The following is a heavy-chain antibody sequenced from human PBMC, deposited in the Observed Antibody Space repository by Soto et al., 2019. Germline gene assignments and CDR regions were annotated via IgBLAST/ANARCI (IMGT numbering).Heavy chain of an antibody. Sequence: GGSLRLSCAASGFTFSNAWMSWVRQAPGKGLEWVGRIKSKTDGGTTDYAAPVKGRFTISRDDSKNTLYLQMNSLKTEDTAVYYCTTGLRLYYEDSSDYWGQGTLVTVSS. J-gene: IGHJ4*02. CDR1: GFTFSNAW. V-gene: IGHV3-15*01. CDR2: IKSKTDGGTT. D-gene: IGHD4-17*01. CDR3: TTGLRLYYEDSSDY.